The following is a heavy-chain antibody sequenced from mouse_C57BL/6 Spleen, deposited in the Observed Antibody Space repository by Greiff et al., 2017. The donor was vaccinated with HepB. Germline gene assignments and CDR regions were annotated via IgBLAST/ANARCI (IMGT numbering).Heavy chain of an antibody. CDR2: IYPSDSET. J-gene: IGHJ1*03. D-gene: IGHD1-1*01. CDR1: GYTFTSYW. Sequence: QVQLQQPGAELVRPGSSVKLSCKASGYTFTSYWMDWVKQRPGQGLEWIGNIYPSDSETHYNQKFKDKATLTVDKSSSTAYMQLSSLTSEDSAVYYCARSDYYGSSEDWYFDVWGTGTTVTVSS. V-gene: IGHV1-61*01. CDR3: ARSDYYGSSEDWYFDV.